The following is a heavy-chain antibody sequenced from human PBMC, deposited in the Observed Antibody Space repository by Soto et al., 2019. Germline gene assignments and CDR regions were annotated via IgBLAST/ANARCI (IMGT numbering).Heavy chain of an antibody. D-gene: IGHD4-17*01. CDR2: ISAYNGNT. Sequence: QVPLVQSGAEVKEPGASVKVSCKAAGYTFTGYGISWVRQAPGQGLEWMGWISAYNGNTNYAQKLQGRVTMTTDTSTSTAYMELRCLRSDDTAVYYCARLPLSDGDYVFDYWGQGTLVTVSS. J-gene: IGHJ4*02. V-gene: IGHV1-18*01. CDR1: GYTFTGYG. CDR3: ARLPLSDGDYVFDY.